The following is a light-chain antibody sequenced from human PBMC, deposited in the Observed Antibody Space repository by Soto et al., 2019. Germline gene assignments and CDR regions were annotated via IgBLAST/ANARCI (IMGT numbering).Light chain of an antibody. CDR1: LGISIN. CDR3: QQYGSSPIT. J-gene: IGKJ5*01. V-gene: IGKV3-20*01. CDR2: GAS. Sequence: EIALTQSPGTLSVSPGERVTLSCRASLGISINLAWYQQRPGQAPRLLIYGASTRATGIPTRFSGSGSETDFTLTISRLEPEDFAVYYCQQYGSSPITFGQGTRLEIK.